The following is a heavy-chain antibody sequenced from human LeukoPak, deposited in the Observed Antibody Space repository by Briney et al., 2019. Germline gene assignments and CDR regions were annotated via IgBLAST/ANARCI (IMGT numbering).Heavy chain of an antibody. CDR1: RFTFSNYA. J-gene: IGHJ4*02. V-gene: IGHV3-23*01. CDR2: IDKNDATT. CDR3: AKYTGQLLKQWYYDY. D-gene: IGHD1-26*01. Sequence: GGSLRLSCAASRFTFSNYAMSWVRQAPGKGLEWVSSIDKNDATTNYADSVRGRFTISRDNSKNTLHLQMSSLRAEDTAVYYCAKYTGQLLKQWYYDYWGQGTLVTVSS.